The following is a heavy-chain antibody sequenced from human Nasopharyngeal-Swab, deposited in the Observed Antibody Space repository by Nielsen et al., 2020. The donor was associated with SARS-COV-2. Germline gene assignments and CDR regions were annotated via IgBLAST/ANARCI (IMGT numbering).Heavy chain of an antibody. CDR3: ARFADCTSTSCNLDY. Sequence: ASVKVSCKASGYTFTTYAMNWVRQAPGQGLEWMGWINTKSGNPTYAQGFTGRFVFSLDTSVSTAYLQISSLKTEDTAIYYCARFADCTSTSCNLDYWGQGTRVTVSS. V-gene: IGHV7-4-1*02. J-gene: IGHJ4*02. CDR1: GYTFTTYA. CDR2: INTKSGNP. D-gene: IGHD2-2*01.